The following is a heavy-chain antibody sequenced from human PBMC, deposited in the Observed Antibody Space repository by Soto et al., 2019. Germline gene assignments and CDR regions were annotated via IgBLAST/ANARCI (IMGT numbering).Heavy chain of an antibody. CDR3: NQGTFRQDSTGYHYVDD. V-gene: IGHV3-15*01. CDR2: IKSYSDGGTR. J-gene: IGHJ4*02. Sequence: EVQLVESGGGLVKPGGSLRLSCEGSGFTFNNAWMSWIRQAPGKGPEWVGRIKSYSDGGTRDYVASVKGRFTILRDDSKNTVYLQMNNLKTEDTAVYYCNQGTFRQDSTGYHYVDDWGQGTLVTASS. CDR1: GFTFNNAW. D-gene: IGHD3-22*01.